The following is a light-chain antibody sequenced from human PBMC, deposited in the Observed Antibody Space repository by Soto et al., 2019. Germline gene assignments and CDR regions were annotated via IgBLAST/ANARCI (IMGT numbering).Light chain of an antibody. J-gene: IGKJ5*01. CDR1: QNIHTN. CDR2: GAS. Sequence: EVVRTQSPATPSVSPGERATLSGRAGQNIHTNLAWYQQKPCQAHSLLFYGASTGATGLPARFSGSGSGTEFTLTISSLQSEDFAVYYCQQYKDWPTITFGQGTRLEIK. V-gene: IGKV3-15*01. CDR3: QQYKDWPTIT.